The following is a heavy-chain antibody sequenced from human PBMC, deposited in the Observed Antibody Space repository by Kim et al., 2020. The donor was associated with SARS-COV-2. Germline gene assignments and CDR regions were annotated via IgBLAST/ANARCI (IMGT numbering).Heavy chain of an antibody. V-gene: IGHV3-30*04. CDR2: ISYDGSNK. Sequence: GGSLRLSCAASGFTFSNYAMHWVRQVPGKGLEWVAVISYDGSNKYYVDSVKGRFTISRDNSKNTLYLQMNSLRAEDTAVYYCARDTYGMDVWGQGTTVTV. CDR3: ARDTYGMDV. CDR1: GFTFSNYA. J-gene: IGHJ6*02.